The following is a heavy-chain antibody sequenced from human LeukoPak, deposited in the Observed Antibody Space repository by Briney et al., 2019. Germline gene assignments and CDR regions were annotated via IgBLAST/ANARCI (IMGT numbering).Heavy chain of an antibody. V-gene: IGHV3-21*06. D-gene: IGHD6-6*01. Sequence: AGGSLRLSCAASGFTFSSYSMNWVRQAPGQGLEWVSSISGGSVYISYADSVKGRFTISRDNAKNSLYLQMNSLRAEDTAVFYCARGGGSSPYYFDYWGQGTLVTVSS. CDR1: GFTFSSYS. CDR2: ISGGSVYI. J-gene: IGHJ4*02. CDR3: ARGGGSSPYYFDY.